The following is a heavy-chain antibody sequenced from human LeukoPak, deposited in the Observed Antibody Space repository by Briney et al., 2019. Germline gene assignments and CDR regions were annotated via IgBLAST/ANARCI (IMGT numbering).Heavy chain of an antibody. CDR1: GGSISSYY. D-gene: IGHD2-21*02. CDR3: ARAGVVVTARWFDP. CDR2: IYYSGST. Sequence: SETLSLTCTVSGGSISSYYWSWLRQPPGKGLEWIGYIYYSGSTNYNPSLKSRVTISVDTSKNQFSLKLSSVTAADTAVYYCARAGVVVTARWFDPWGQGTLVTVSS. J-gene: IGHJ5*02. V-gene: IGHV4-59*01.